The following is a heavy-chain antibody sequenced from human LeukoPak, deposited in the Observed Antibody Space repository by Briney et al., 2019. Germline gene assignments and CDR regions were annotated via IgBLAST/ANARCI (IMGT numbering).Heavy chain of an antibody. D-gene: IGHD3-3*01. Sequence: PSETLSLTCAVYGGSFSGYYWSWIRQPPGKGLEWIGEINHSGSTNYNPSLKSRVTISVDTSKNQFSLKLSSVTAADTAVYYCARGPRITIFGAVITEGPYYFDYWGQGTLVTVSS. J-gene: IGHJ4*02. CDR2: INHSGST. CDR1: GGSFSGYY. CDR3: ARGPRITIFGAVITEGPYYFDY. V-gene: IGHV4-34*01.